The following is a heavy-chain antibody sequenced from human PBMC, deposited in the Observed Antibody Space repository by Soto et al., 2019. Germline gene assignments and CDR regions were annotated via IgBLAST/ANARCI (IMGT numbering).Heavy chain of an antibody. CDR3: AREGPTYPYYYDFWSGYRDAFDI. CDR1: GYTFTSYA. CDR2: INAGNGNT. J-gene: IGHJ3*02. Sequence: QVQLVQSGAEVKKPGASVKVSCKASGYTFTSYAMHWVRQAPGQRLEWMGWINAGNGNTKYSQKFQGRVTITRDTSASTAYMELSSLRSEDTAVYYCAREGPTYPYYYDFWSGYRDAFDIWGQGTMVTVSS. V-gene: IGHV1-3*01. D-gene: IGHD3-3*01.